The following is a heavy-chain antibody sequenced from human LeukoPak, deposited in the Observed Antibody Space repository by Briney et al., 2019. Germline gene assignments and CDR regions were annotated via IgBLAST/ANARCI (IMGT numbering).Heavy chain of an antibody. CDR3: ASSSYYDFWSASYFDY. V-gene: IGHV3-7*03. CDR2: IKQDGSEK. J-gene: IGHJ4*02. Sequence: GGSLRLSCAASGFTFSSYWMSWVRRAPGKGLEWVANIKQDGSEKYYVDSVKGRFTISRDNAKNSLYLQMNSLRSEDTAVYYCASSSYYDFWSASYFDYWGQGTLVTVSS. CDR1: GFTFSSYW. D-gene: IGHD3-3*01.